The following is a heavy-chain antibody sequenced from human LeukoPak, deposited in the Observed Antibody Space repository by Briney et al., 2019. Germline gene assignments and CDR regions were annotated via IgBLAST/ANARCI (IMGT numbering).Heavy chain of an antibody. V-gene: IGHV4-59*01. CDR2: IHYTSGT. Sequence: SETLSLTCTVSGASISGDYWSWIRQSPGKGLEWLAYIHYTSGTNYNPSLKSRLSISVDTSKNQFSLRLRSVTAADTAVYYCARSLSTGPSAAGDAYYFYYGMDVWGQGTTVTVSS. D-gene: IGHD6-13*01. CDR3: ARSLSTGPSAAGDAYYFYYGMDV. CDR1: GASISGDY. J-gene: IGHJ6*02.